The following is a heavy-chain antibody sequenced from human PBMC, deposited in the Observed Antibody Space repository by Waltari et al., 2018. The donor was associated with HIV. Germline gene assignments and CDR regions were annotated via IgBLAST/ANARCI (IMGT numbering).Heavy chain of an antibody. J-gene: IGHJ4*02. D-gene: IGHD4-17*01. CDR1: GFTFDDYA. V-gene: IGHV3-9*01. CDR3: AKDTGDYWESFDY. Sequence: EVQLVESGGDLVQPGRSLRLSCAASGFTFDDYAMHWVRQAPGKGLEWVSGISWRSGNIGYADSVNGRFTISRDNADNSLYLQMNSLRTEDTALYYCAKDTGDYWESFDYWGQGTLVTVSS. CDR2: ISWRSGNI.